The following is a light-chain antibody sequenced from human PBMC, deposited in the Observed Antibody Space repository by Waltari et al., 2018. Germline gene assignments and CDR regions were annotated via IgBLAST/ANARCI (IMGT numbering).Light chain of an antibody. J-gene: IGKJ4*01. CDR3: QQYYTTPLT. Sequence: DIVMTQSPDSPAVSLGERATINCKSSQSILYRSNNENYLAWYQQKPGQPPKLLIYWASTRESGVPDRFSGGGSGTDFTLTISSLQAEDVAIYYCQQYYTTPLTFGGGTKVEIK. CDR2: WAS. V-gene: IGKV4-1*01. CDR1: QSILYRSNNENY.